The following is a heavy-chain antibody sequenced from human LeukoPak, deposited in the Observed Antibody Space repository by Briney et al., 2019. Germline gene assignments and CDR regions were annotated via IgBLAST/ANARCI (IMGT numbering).Heavy chain of an antibody. D-gene: IGHD5-18*01. V-gene: IGHV3-74*01. J-gene: IGHJ5*02. CDR2: INNDGSST. Sequence: GGSLRLSCAASGFTFSSYWMHWVRQVPGKGLVWVSRINNDGSSTTYADSVKGRFTISRDNAKNTLYLQMNSLRADDTAVYYCARDSTGYGYEEWSWGQGTLVTVSS. CDR3: ARDSTGYGYEEWS. CDR1: GFTFSSYW.